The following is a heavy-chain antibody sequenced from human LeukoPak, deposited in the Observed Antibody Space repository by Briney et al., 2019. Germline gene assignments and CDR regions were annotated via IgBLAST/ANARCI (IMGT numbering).Heavy chain of an antibody. CDR3: ARDSKGGDAFDI. CDR2: IWYDGSNK. J-gene: IGHJ3*02. CDR1: GISFSKFA. D-gene: IGHD3-16*01. Sequence: PGGSLRLSCAASGISFSKFAMSWVRQAPGKGLEWVAVIWYDGSNKYYADSVKGRFTISRDNSKNTLYLQMNSLRAEDTAVYYCARDSKGGDAFDIWGQGTMVTVSS. V-gene: IGHV3-33*08.